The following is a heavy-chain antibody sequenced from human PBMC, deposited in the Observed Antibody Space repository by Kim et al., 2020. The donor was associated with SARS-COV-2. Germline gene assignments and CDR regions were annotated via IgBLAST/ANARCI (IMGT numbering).Heavy chain of an antibody. Sequence: GGSLRLSCAASGFTFSSYGMHWVRQAPGKGLEWVAVISYDGSNKYYADSVKGRFTISRDNSKNTLYLQMNSLRAEDTAVYYCAKGRVVAATVCDYWGQGTLVTVSS. J-gene: IGHJ4*02. CDR1: GFTFSSYG. CDR2: ISYDGSNK. D-gene: IGHD2-15*01. CDR3: AKGRVVAATVCDY. V-gene: IGHV3-30*18.